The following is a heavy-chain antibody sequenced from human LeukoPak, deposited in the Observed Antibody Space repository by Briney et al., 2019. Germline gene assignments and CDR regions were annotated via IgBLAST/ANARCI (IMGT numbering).Heavy chain of an antibody. CDR1: GGSIGNFY. CDR3: AGDYGNYEGTFDI. D-gene: IGHD4-11*01. V-gene: IGHV4-59*12. CDR2: IYYSGIT. J-gene: IGHJ3*02. Sequence: SETLSLTCTVSGGSIGNFYWSWIRQPPGKGLEWIGYIYYSGITKYNPSLKSRVTISVDMSKNQFSLKLTSVTAADTAVYYCAGDYGNYEGTFDIWGQGRMVTVSS.